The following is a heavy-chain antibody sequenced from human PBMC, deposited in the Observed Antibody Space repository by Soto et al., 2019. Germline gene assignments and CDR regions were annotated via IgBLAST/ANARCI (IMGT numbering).Heavy chain of an antibody. CDR3: GCRVEDISYDYYGMDV. D-gene: IGHD2-15*01. Sequence: SETLSLTCAVSGGSVRSNNWRFWVRQPPGKGLEWIGEIHHRESTNLNPSLKSRVTISVDRSKNEFSLKVKSVTAADTAVYYCGCRVEDISYDYYGMDVWGQGTTVTVSS. J-gene: IGHJ6*02. CDR2: IHHREST. CDR1: GGSVRSNNW. V-gene: IGHV4-4*02.